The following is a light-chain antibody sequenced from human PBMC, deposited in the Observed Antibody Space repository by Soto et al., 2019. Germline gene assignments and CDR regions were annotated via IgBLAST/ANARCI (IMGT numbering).Light chain of an antibody. CDR2: GAS. CDR1: QSVSSS. V-gene: IGKV3-20*01. CDR3: QQYGSSPRT. Sequence: EIVMTQSPGTLSLYPDEGATLSCRASQSVSSSFAWYQQKPGQAPRLLIYGASSRATGIPDRFSGSGSGTDFTLTISRLEPEDFAVYYCQQYGSSPRTFGQGTKVDIK. J-gene: IGKJ1*01.